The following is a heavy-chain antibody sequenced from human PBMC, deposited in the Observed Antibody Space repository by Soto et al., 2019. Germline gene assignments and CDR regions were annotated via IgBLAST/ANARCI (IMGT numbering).Heavy chain of an antibody. V-gene: IGHV3-74*01. D-gene: IGHD3-3*01. CDR1: GFSFSSYW. Sequence: EVQLVESGGGLVQRGGSLRLSCASSGFSFSSYWMHWVRQAPGKGLVWVSRINRDGSTTAYADSVKGRFIISRDNAKNTVYLQMNSLRAEDTAVYYYARDYDFWSSYPSVYFDYWGQGNLVTVSS. J-gene: IGHJ4*02. CDR2: INRDGSTT. CDR3: ARDYDFWSSYPSVYFDY.